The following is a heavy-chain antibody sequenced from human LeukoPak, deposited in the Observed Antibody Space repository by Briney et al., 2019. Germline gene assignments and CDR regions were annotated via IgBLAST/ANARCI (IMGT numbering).Heavy chain of an antibody. CDR1: GGSISSYY. V-gene: IGHV4-59*08. CDR2: IYYSGST. J-gene: IGHJ3*02. Sequence: SETLSLTCTVSGGSISSYYWSWIRQPPGKGLEWIGYIYYSGSTNYNPSLKSRVTISVDTSKNQFSLKLSSVAAADTAVYYCARRQYYDSSGYYVDAFDIWGQGTMVTVSS. D-gene: IGHD3-22*01. CDR3: ARRQYYDSSGYYVDAFDI.